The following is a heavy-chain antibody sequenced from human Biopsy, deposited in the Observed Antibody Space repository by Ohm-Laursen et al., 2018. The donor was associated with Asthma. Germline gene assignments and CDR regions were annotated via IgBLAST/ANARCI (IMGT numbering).Heavy chain of an antibody. J-gene: IGHJ4*02. CDR2: ILFDGRKI. CDR3: AKDRVAGRSYYFDY. Sequence: SLRLSCAASGFNFHNYDMNWVRRAPGKGLEWVAQILFDGRKINYPDSVKGRFTISRDNSKNMVYLQMNSLRPEDTAVYYCAKDRVAGRSYYFDYWGQGSLVSVSS. D-gene: IGHD6-13*01. V-gene: IGHV3-30*18. CDR1: GFNFHNYD.